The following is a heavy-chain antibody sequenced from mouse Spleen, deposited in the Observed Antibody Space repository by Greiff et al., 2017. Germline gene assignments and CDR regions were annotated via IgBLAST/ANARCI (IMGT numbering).Heavy chain of an antibody. D-gene: IGHD2-3*01. V-gene: IGHV1-77*01. CDR1: GYTFTDYV. J-gene: IGHJ1*01. CDR2: IYPGSGST. Sequence: VKLVESGPELVKPGASVKMSCKASGYTFTDYVISWVKQRTGQGLEWIGEIYPGSGSTYYNEKFKGKATLTADKSSNTAYMQLSSLTSEDSAVYFCARGGDGYYVGYFDVWGAGTTVTVSS. CDR3: ARGGDGYYVGYFDV.